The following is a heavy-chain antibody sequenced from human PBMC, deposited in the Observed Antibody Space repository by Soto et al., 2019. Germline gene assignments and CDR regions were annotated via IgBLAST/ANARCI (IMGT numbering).Heavy chain of an antibody. CDR3: ARATYYGSGSYGGYFFDY. D-gene: IGHD3-10*01. Sequence: QLQLQESGSGLVKPSQTLSLTCAVSGGSISSGGYSWNWIRQPPGKGLEWIGNIYHSGSTYYNPSLKSRVTISEDRSKNQFSLNLSSVTAADTDVYYCARATYYGSGSYGGYFFDYWGQGTLVTVSS. CDR1: GGSISSGGYS. CDR2: IYHSGST. V-gene: IGHV4-30-2*01. J-gene: IGHJ4*02.